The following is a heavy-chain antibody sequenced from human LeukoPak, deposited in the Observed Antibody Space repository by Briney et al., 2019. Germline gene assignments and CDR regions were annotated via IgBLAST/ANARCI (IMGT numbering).Heavy chain of an antibody. CDR3: ARDSSSWIQNAFDI. Sequence: PSETLSLTCTVSGGSISSSSYYWGWFRQPPGKGLEWIGSIYYSGSTYYNPSLKSRFTISVDTSKNQFSLTLSSVTAADTAVYYCARDSSSWIQNAFDIWGQGTMVTVSS. CDR1: GGSISSSSYY. D-gene: IGHD6-13*01. J-gene: IGHJ3*02. V-gene: IGHV4-39*07. CDR2: IYYSGST.